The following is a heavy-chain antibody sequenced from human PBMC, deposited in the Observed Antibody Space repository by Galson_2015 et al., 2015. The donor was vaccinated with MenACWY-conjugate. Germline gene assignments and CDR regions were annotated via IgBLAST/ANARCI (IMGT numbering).Heavy chain of an antibody. CDR3: ARDLGYSGGY. V-gene: IGHV3-48*04. D-gene: IGHD5-18*01. Sequence: SLRLSCAASGFTFSSYSMNWVRQAPGKGLEWVSYISSSSSTIYYADSVKGRFTISRDNAKNPLYLQMNSLRAEDTAVYYCARDLGYSGGYWGQGTLVTVSS. CDR2: ISSSSSTI. CDR1: GFTFSSYS. J-gene: IGHJ4*02.